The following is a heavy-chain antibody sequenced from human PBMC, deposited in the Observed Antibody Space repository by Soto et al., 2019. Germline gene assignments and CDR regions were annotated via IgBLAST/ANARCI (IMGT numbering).Heavy chain of an antibody. D-gene: IGHD3-3*01. CDR2: INPNSGGT. CDR3: ARGGITIFSGMDV. Sequence: EASVKVSCKASGYTFTGYYMHWVRQAPGQGLEWMGWINPNSGGTNYAQKFQGWVTMTRDTSVSTAYMELSRLRSDDTAVYYCARGGITIFSGMDVWGQGTTVTVSS. J-gene: IGHJ6*02. V-gene: IGHV1-2*04. CDR1: GYTFTGYY.